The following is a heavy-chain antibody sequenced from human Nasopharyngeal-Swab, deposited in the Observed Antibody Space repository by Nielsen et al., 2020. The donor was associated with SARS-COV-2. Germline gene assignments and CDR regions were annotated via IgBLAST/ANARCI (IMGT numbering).Heavy chain of an antibody. CDR1: GFTFSGYA. D-gene: IGHD3-10*01. Sequence: GESLKISCAASGFTFSGYAMSWVRQPPGKGLELFSVINSPGGTYYRDSAKGRFTISKDNSQNTLYLQMDSLRAEDTAIYYCVKDYPELVGSSSIFDYWGQGIQVTVSS. CDR3: VKDYPELVGSSSIFDY. V-gene: IGHV3-23*01. J-gene: IGHJ4*02. CDR2: INSPGGT.